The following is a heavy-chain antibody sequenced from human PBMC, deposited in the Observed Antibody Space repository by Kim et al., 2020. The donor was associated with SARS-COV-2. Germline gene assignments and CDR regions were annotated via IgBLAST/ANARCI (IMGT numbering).Heavy chain of an antibody. J-gene: IGHJ6*02. V-gene: IGHV3-30*04. CDR3: ARDESDYYDSSGYYLNYYYYGMDV. Sequence: GGSLRLSCAASGFTFSSYAMHWVRQAPGKGLEWVAVISYDGRNTYYADSVKGRFTISRDNSKNTLYLQMNSLRAEDTAVYYCARDESDYYDSSGYYLNYYYYGMDVWGQGTPVTVSS. D-gene: IGHD3-22*01. CDR1: GFTFSSYA. CDR2: ISYDGRNT.